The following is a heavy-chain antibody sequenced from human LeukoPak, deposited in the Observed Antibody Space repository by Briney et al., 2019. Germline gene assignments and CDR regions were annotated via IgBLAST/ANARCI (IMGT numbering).Heavy chain of an antibody. J-gene: IGHJ5*02. CDR2: IFTSGST. CDR1: SGSISNFH. D-gene: IGHD6-19*01. Sequence: PSETLSLTCSVSSGSISNFHWSWIRQPAGKGLEWIGRIFTSGSTNYNPSLKSRVTMSVDTSKNQFSLKMSSVTAADTAVYYCARERRYSSLNWFDPWGQGTLVTVSS. CDR3: ARERRYSSLNWFDP. V-gene: IGHV4-4*07.